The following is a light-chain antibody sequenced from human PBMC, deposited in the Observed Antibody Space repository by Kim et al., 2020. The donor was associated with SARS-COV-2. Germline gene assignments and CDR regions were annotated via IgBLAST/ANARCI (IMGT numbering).Light chain of an antibody. CDR1: SSDVGGYNY. V-gene: IGLV2-11*01. J-gene: IGLJ1*01. CDR2: DVS. CDR3: CSYAGSYTFYV. Sequence: HSITNSCTGTSSDVGGYNYVSWYQQHPGKAPQLMIYDVSKRPSGVPDRFSGSKSGNTASLTISGLQAEDEAEYYCCSYAGSYTFYVFGTGTKVTVL.